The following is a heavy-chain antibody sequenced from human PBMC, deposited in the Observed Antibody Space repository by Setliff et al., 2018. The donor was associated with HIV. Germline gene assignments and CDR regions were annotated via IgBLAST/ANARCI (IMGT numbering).Heavy chain of an antibody. Sequence: KASETLSLTCAVYGGSFSGYYWSWIRQSPGKGLEWIGEVSHVGGANYNPSLETRVAISVDTSNYHFTLNLTSVTATDTAMCYCARRGRYYGPQTQWGRGTLVTVSS. V-gene: IGHV4-34*01. CDR1: GGSFSGYY. J-gene: IGHJ1*01. D-gene: IGHD3-10*01. CDR3: ARRGRYYGPQTQ. CDR2: VSHVGGA.